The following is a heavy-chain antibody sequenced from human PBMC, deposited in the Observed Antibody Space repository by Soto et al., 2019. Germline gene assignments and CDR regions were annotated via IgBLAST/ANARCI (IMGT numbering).Heavy chain of an antibody. Sequence: GGSLRLSCEVSGVTLTNVWMNWVCQAPGKGPEWVGRIKSNIDGGTTDYAAPVKGRFTVSRDDSENTLYLQMNSLKTEDTAVYYCSHGYYQYSNSWGQGTLVTVSS. V-gene: IGHV3-15*07. CDR2: IKSNIDGGTT. CDR1: GVTLTNVW. CDR3: SHGYYQYSNS. D-gene: IGHD5-18*01. J-gene: IGHJ4*02.